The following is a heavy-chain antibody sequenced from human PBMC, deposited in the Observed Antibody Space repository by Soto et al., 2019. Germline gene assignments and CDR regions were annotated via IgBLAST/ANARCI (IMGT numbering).Heavy chain of an antibody. CDR2: IYHSGST. Sequence: SETLSLTCAVSGGSISSSNWWSWVRQPPGKGLEWIGEIYHSGSTNYNPSLKSRVTISVDKSKNQSSLKLSSVTAADTAVYYCARTLLAAAGYFDYWGQGTLVTVSS. D-gene: IGHD6-13*01. CDR3: ARTLLAAAGYFDY. V-gene: IGHV4-4*02. J-gene: IGHJ4*02. CDR1: GGSISSSNW.